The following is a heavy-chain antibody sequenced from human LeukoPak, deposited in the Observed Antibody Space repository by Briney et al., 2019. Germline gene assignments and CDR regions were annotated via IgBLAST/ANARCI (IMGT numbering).Heavy chain of an antibody. Sequence: GGSLRLSCAASGFTFSPYWMRWVRQAPGKGLVWVSRINTDESDIAYAASVKGRFTISRDNAENTLYLQMNSLRAEDTAVYYCVRQATNKPIDYWGRGTLVTVSS. CDR3: VRQATNKPIDY. V-gene: IGHV3-74*01. D-gene: IGHD5-12*01. J-gene: IGHJ4*02. CDR1: GFTFSPYW. CDR2: INTDESDI.